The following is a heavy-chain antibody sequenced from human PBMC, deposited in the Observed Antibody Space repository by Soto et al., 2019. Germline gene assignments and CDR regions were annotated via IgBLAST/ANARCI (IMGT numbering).Heavy chain of an antibody. CDR1: GGTFSSYA. J-gene: IGHJ4*02. CDR2: IIPIFGTA. V-gene: IGHV1-69*01. D-gene: IGHD1-1*01. CDR3: ASLQNWNEVDY. Sequence: QVELVQSGAEVKKPGSSVKVSCQASGGTFSSYAISWVRQAPGQGLAWMGGIIPIFGTANYAQKFQGRVTITGDESTSTAYMESSSMRAEDTAVYYGASLQNWNEVDYGGQGTMVTVST.